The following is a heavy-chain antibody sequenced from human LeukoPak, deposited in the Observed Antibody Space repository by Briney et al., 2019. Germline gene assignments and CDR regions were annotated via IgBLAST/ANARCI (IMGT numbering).Heavy chain of an antibody. CDR3: AKQHNIPAVGTHFDY. Sequence: GGSVRLSCAASGFTFSSYAMSWVRQAPEKGLEWVSVISGSGGSTYQADSVKGRFTISRDNSKSTLYLQMNSLRAEDTAVYYCAKQHNIPAVGTHFDYWGQGTLVTVSS. J-gene: IGHJ4*02. D-gene: IGHD6-13*01. CDR1: GFTFSSYA. V-gene: IGHV3-23*01. CDR2: ISGSGGST.